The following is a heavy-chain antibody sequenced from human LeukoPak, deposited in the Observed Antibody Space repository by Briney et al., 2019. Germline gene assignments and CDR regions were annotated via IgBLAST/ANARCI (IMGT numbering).Heavy chain of an antibody. D-gene: IGHD2-2*02. Sequence: PSETLSLTCTVSGGSISSSSYYWGWIRQPPGTGLEWIGSIYYSGSTYYNPSLKSRVTISVDTSKNQFSLKLSSVTAADTAVYYCARHSGGYCSSTSCYTVGFWFDPWGQGTLVTVSS. CDR1: GGSISSSSYY. CDR3: ARHSGGYCSSTSCYTVGFWFDP. V-gene: IGHV4-39*01. J-gene: IGHJ5*02. CDR2: IYYSGST.